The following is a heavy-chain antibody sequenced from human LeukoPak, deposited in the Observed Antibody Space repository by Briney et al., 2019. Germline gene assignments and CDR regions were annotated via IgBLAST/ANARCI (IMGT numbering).Heavy chain of an antibody. CDR1: GYTFTNYD. Sequence: ASVKVSCTASGYTFTNYDVNWGRQATGQGLEWMGWMNPKSNNRGYAQKFQGRVTITTDTSISTAYMELSSLRSDDTAVYYCTRGLKGNYYSGSGTYRWFAPWGQGTLVTVSS. CDR2: MNPKSNNR. J-gene: IGHJ5*02. CDR3: TRGLKGNYYSGSGTYRWFAP. D-gene: IGHD3-10*01. V-gene: IGHV1-8*03.